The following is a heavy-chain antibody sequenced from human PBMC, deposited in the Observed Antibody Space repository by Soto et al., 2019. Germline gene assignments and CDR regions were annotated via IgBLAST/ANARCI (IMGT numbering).Heavy chain of an antibody. V-gene: IGHV4-59*01. J-gene: IGHJ6*03. CDR1: GGSISSYY. D-gene: IGHD4-17*01. Sequence: PSETLSLTCTGSGGSISSYYWSWIRQPPGKGLEWIGHIYYSGSTNYNPSLKSRVTISVDTSKNQFSLKLSSVTAADTAVYYCARESGDYVGEYYYYYMDVWGKGTTVTVSS. CDR2: IYYSGST. CDR3: ARESGDYVGEYYYYYMDV.